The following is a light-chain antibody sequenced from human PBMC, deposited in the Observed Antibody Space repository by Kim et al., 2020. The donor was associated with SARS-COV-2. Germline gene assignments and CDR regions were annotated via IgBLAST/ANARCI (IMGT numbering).Light chain of an antibody. Sequence: SASVGDRFTITCQASQDIRNFLNWYQQKAGNAPKLLIYDASNLETGVPSRLSGSGSGTDFTFTISSLQPEDIATYYCQQYDIPPYTFGQGTKLEI. V-gene: IGKV1-33*01. CDR2: DAS. J-gene: IGKJ2*01. CDR1: QDIRNF. CDR3: QQYDIPPYT.